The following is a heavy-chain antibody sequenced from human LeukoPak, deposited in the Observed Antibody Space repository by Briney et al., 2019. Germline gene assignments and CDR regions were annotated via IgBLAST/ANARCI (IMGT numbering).Heavy chain of an antibody. CDR2: IYYAGNT. CDR1: GGTISGFY. J-gene: IGHJ6*02. V-gene: IGHV4-59*08. Sequence: SETLSLTCTVSGGTISGFYWSWIRQPPGKGLEWLGYIYYAGNTIYNPSLNSRVSISIDTSKNHVSLRLSSVTAADTAVYCCARHDDIAVFRNGLDVWGHGTSVSVSS. D-gene: IGHD6-19*01. CDR3: ARHDDIAVFRNGLDV.